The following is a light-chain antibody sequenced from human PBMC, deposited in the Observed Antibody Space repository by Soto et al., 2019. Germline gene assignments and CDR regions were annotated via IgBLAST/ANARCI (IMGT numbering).Light chain of an antibody. V-gene: IGKV3-15*01. CDR3: QQYNTWPPWT. J-gene: IGKJ1*01. CDR2: GAS. CDR1: QSVSSN. Sequence: EIVMTQSPATLSMSPGERATLSCRASQSVSSNLAWYQQKPGQAPRLVIYGASTRATGIPARFSGSGSGTDFNLTISSMQSEDFAVYYCQQYNTWPPWTFGQGTKVEIK.